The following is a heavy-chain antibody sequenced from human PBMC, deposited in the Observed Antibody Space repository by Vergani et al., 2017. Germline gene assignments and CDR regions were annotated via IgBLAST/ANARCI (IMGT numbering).Heavy chain of an antibody. V-gene: IGHV3-21*01. CDR1: GFTFSSYS. D-gene: IGHD6-13*01. CDR3: AXRGDLAAAGLYYYYGMDV. J-gene: IGHJ6*02. Sequence: EVQLVESGGGLVKPGGSLRLSCAASGFTFSSYSMNWVRQAPGKGLEWVSSISSSSSYIYYADSVKGRFTISRDNAKNALYLQMNSLRAEDTAVYYCAXRGDLAAAGLYYYYGMDVWGQGTTVTVSS. CDR2: ISSSSSYI.